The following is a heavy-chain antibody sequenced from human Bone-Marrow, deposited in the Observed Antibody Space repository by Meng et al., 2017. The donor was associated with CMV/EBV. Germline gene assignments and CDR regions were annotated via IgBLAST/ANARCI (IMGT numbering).Heavy chain of an antibody. CDR1: GYTFTSYG. J-gene: IGHJ4*02. CDR2: ISAYNGNT. Sequence: ASVKVSCKASGYTFTSYGISWVRQAPGQGLEWMGWISAYNGNTNYAQKLQGRVTMTTDTSTSTAYMELRSLRSDDTAVYYCARAETVWSGYYTEYYFDYWDQGTLVTVSS. D-gene: IGHD3-3*01. V-gene: IGHV1-18*01. CDR3: ARAETVWSGYYTEYYFDY.